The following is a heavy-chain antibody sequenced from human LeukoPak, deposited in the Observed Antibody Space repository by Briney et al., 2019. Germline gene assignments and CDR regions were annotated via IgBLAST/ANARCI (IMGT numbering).Heavy chain of an antibody. CDR1: GGSISSGDYY. CDR3: ARASPGGSGSFWFDP. J-gene: IGHJ5*02. CDR2: IYYSGST. Sequence: SETLSLTCTDSGGSISSGDYYWSWIRQPPGKGLEWIGYIYYSGSTYYNPSLKSRVTISVDTSKNQFSLKLSSVTAADTAVYYCARASPGGSGSFWFDPWGQGTLVTVSS. D-gene: IGHD3-10*01. V-gene: IGHV4-30-4*01.